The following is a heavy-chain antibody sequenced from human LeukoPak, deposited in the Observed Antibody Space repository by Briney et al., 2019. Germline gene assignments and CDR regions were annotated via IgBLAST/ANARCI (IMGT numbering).Heavy chain of an antibody. CDR2: IYYSGST. J-gene: IGHJ5*02. CDR3: ATSLRYNWNYGWFDP. V-gene: IGHV4-59*08. CDR1: GGSISSYY. D-gene: IGHD1-7*01. Sequence: SETLSLTCTVSGGSISSYYWSWIRQPPGKGLEWIGYIYYSGSTNYNPSLKNRVTISVDTSKNQFSLKLSSVTAADTAVYYCATSLRYNWNYGWFDPWGQGTLVTVSS.